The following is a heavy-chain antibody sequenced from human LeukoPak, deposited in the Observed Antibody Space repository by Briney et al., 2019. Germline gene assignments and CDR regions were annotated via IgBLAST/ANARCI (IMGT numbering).Heavy chain of an antibody. CDR2: IYTSGNT. CDR3: AREIAVAGLDY. V-gene: IGHV4-61*02. Sequence: SQTLSLTCTVSGGSISSGSYYWSWIRQPAGKGLEWIGRIYTSGNTNYNPSLKSRVTISVDTSKNQFSLKLSSVTAADTAVYYCAREIAVAGLDYWGQGTLVTVSS. CDR1: GGSISSGSYY. D-gene: IGHD6-19*01. J-gene: IGHJ4*02.